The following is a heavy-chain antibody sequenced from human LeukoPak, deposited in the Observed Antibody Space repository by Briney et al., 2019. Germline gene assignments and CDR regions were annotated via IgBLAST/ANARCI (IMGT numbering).Heavy chain of an antibody. CDR3: ARGTWSSSYYFDY. CDR2: IYYSGST. D-gene: IGHD6-13*01. J-gene: IGHJ4*02. Sequence: SETLSLTCTVSGGSISSYYWSWVRQPPGKGLEWIGYIYYSGSTNYNPSLKSRVTISVDTSKNQFSLKLSSVTAADTAVYYCARGTWSSSYYFDYWGQGTLVTVSS. CDR1: GGSISSYY. V-gene: IGHV4-59*01.